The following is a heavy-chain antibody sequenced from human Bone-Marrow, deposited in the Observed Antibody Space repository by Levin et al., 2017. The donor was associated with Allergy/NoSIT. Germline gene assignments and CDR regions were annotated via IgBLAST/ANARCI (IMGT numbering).Heavy chain of an antibody. CDR1: GFTFSSSD. CDR2: ISFDASKK. CDR3: AKSEYSSTWYGDFYHYYMNV. V-gene: IGHV3-30*18. Sequence: GGSLRLSCAASGFTFSSSDMHWVRQAPGKGLEWVALISFDASKKNYADSVKGRFTISRDDSMDTLYLQMNSLRAEDSAVYYCAKSEYSSTWYGDFYHYYMNVWGKGTTVIVSS. D-gene: IGHD6-13*01. J-gene: IGHJ6*03.